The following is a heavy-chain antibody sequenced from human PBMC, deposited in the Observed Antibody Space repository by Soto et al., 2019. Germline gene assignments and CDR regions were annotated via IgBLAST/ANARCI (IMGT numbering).Heavy chain of an antibody. CDR1: GDSVNTGGYY. V-gene: IGHV4-31*03. CDR2: IYYSGST. Sequence: QVQLQESGPGLVKPSQTLSLTCSVSGDSVNTGGYYWSWVRQHPGKGLECIGHIYYSGSTYYNPSLKSRITISLDTTKNQFSLNLTSVTAADTAVYYCARYASWGWFDPWGQGTLVTVSS. D-gene: IGHD2-8*01. J-gene: IGHJ5*02. CDR3: ARYASWGWFDP.